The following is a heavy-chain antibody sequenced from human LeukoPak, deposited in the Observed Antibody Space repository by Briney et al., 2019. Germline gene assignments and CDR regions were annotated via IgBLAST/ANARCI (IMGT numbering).Heavy chain of an antibody. D-gene: IGHD2-15*01. J-gene: IGHJ6*03. CDR1: GFTFSNYW. V-gene: IGHV3-7*03. Sequence: PGGSLRLSCAASGFTFSNYWMSWVRQAPGKGLEWVANIIQDGSEKYYIDSVEGRFTISRDNGKNSLYLQMNSLRAEDTAIYYCAKNGDRGAYCTGGTCYPYFYYYMDVWGKGTTVTI. CDR3: AKNGDRGAYCTGGTCYPYFYYYMDV. CDR2: IIQDGSEK.